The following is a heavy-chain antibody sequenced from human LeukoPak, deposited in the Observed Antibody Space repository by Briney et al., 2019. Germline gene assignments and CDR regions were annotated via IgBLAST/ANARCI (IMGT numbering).Heavy chain of an antibody. Sequence: ASVKVSCKASGGTFSSYAISWVRQAPGQGLEWMGWISAYNGNTNYAQKLHGRVTMTTDTSTSTAYMELRSLRSDDTAVYYCARVTPKYCSGGSCHAFDIWGQGTMVTVSS. V-gene: IGHV1-18*01. CDR2: ISAYNGNT. D-gene: IGHD2-15*01. CDR3: ARVTPKYCSGGSCHAFDI. CDR1: GGTFSSYA. J-gene: IGHJ3*02.